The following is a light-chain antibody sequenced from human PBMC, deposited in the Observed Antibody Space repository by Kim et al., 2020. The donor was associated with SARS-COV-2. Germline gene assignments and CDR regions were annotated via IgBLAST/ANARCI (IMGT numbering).Light chain of an antibody. Sequence: SASGGDRVTITCQASQDISNYLNWYQQKPGKAPKLLIYDASDLETGVPSRFSGSRSGTDFTFTISSLQPEDVATYYCQQYNNLPYSFGQGTKLEI. CDR3: QQYNNLPYS. J-gene: IGKJ2*03. CDR2: DAS. CDR1: QDISNY. V-gene: IGKV1-33*01.